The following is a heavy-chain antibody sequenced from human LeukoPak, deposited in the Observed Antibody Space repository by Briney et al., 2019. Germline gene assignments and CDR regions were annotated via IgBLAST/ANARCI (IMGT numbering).Heavy chain of an antibody. D-gene: IGHD3-10*01. CDR2: INAGNGNT. Sequence: ASVKVSCKASGYTFTSYAMHWVRQAPGQRLEWMGWINAGNGNTKYSQKFQGRVTITRDTSASTAYMELSSLRSEDTAVYYCARDRYYRSGNGEDAFDIWGQGTMVTVSS. CDR1: GYTFTSYA. J-gene: IGHJ3*02. CDR3: ARDRYYRSGNGEDAFDI. V-gene: IGHV1-3*01.